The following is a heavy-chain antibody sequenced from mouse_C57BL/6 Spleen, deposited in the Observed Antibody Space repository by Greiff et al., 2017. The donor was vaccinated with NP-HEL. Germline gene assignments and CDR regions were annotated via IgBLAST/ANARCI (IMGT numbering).Heavy chain of an antibody. V-gene: IGHV3-8*01. CDR1: GYSITSDY. J-gene: IGHJ4*01. CDR3: ASSVLRFYYAMDY. D-gene: IGHD1-2*01. Sequence: EVKLMESGPGLAKPSQTLSLTCSVTGYSITSDYWNWIRKFPGNKLEYMGYISYSGSTYYNPSLKSRISITRDTSKNQYYLQLNSVTTEDTATYYCASSVLRFYYAMDYWGQGTSVTVSS. CDR2: ISYSGST.